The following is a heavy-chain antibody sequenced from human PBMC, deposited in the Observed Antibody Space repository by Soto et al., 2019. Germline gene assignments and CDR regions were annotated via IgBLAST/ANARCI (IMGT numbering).Heavy chain of an antibody. D-gene: IGHD2-2*01. V-gene: IGHV3-7*01. CDR1: GFTFSSYW. Sequence: HPGGSLRLSCAASGFTFSSYWMSWVRQAPGKGLEWVANIKQDGSEKYYVDSVKGRFTISRDNAKNSLYLQMNSLRAEDTAVYYCARDRRSQLPNGPRYYYYYYMDVWGKGTTVTVSS. J-gene: IGHJ6*03. CDR3: ARDRRSQLPNGPRYYYYYYMDV. CDR2: IKQDGSEK.